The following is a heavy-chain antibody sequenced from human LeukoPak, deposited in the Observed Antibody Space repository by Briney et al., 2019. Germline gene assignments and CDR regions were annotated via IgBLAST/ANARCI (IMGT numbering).Heavy chain of an antibody. Sequence: GGSLRLSCAASGFTFSSYSMNWVRQAPGKGLEWVSSISSGSSYIYYASSVKGRFTISRDNAKNSLYLQMNSLRAEDTAVYYCARAYSRLVREQYYFDYWGQGTLVTVSS. D-gene: IGHD6-19*01. CDR3: ARAYSRLVREQYYFDY. V-gene: IGHV3-21*01. CDR1: GFTFSSYS. J-gene: IGHJ4*02. CDR2: ISSGSSYI.